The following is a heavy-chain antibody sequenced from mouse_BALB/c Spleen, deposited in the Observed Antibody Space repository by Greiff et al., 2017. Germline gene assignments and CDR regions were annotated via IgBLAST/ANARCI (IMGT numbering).Heavy chain of an antibody. D-gene: IGHD2-4*01. CDR3: ARIGSEDYDYAMDY. CDR1: GFDFSRYW. J-gene: IGHJ4*01. Sequence: EVQGVESGGGLVQPGGSLKLSCAASGFDFSRYWMSWVRQAPGKGLEWIGEINPDSSTINYTPSLKDKFIISRDNAKNTLYLQMSKVRSEDTALYYCARIGSEDYDYAMDYWGQGTSATVSS. CDR2: INPDSSTI. V-gene: IGHV4-1*02.